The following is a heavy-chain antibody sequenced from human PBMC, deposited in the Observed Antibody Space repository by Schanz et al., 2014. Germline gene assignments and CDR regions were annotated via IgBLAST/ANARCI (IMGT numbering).Heavy chain of an antibody. CDR3: ARANYRRKINFDY. V-gene: IGHV3-23*04. D-gene: IGHD3-10*01. CDR1: GFTFSKYW. CDR2: LSGSGGST. J-gene: IGHJ4*02. Sequence: EVQLVESGGGLVQPGGSLRLSCGGSGFTFSKYWMSWVRQAPGKGLEWVSALSGSGGSTYYADSVKGRFTISRDNSKNTLYLQMNSLRAEDTAMYYCARANYRRKINFDYWGRGTLVTVSS.